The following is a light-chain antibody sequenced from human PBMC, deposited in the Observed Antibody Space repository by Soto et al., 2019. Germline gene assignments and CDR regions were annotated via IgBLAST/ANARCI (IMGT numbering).Light chain of an antibody. CDR2: EVS. Sequence: QSALTHPPSASGSPGQSVTSSCTGTSSDVGGYNYVSWYQQHPGKAPKLMIYEVSKRPSGVPDRFSGSKSGNTASLTVSGLQAEDEADYYCSSYAGRSVVFGGGTKLTVL. CDR3: SSYAGRSVV. J-gene: IGLJ2*01. V-gene: IGLV2-8*01. CDR1: SSDVGGYNY.